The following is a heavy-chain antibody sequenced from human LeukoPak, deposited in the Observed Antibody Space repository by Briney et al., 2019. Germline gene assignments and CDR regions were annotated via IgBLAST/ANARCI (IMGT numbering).Heavy chain of an antibody. CDR1: GGSISTYY. V-gene: IGHV4-59*12. D-gene: IGHD6-13*01. J-gene: IGHJ2*01. CDR2: IYYSGST. CDR3: ARRIATAPRWYFDP. Sequence: SETLSLTCTVSGGSISTYYWSWSRQPPGKGLEWIGYIYYSGSTNYNPSLKSRVTISLDTSKNQFSLKLSSVTAADTAVYYCARRIATAPRWYFDPWGRGTLITVSS.